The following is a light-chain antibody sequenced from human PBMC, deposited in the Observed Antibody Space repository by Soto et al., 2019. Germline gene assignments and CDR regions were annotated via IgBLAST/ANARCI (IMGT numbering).Light chain of an antibody. V-gene: IGLV3-21*04. CDR3: QVWDSSSEQGV. Sequence: SYVLTQSPSVSVAPGKTARITCGGDNLGSKSVHWYQQKPGQAPVMVIYYDSDRPSGIPERFSGFNSGNTATLTISRVEAGDEADYYCQVWDSSSEQGVFGGGTKLTVL. CDR1: NLGSKS. J-gene: IGLJ2*01. CDR2: YDS.